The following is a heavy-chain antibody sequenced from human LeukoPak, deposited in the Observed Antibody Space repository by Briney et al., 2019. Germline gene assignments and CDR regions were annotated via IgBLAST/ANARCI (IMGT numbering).Heavy chain of an antibody. V-gene: IGHV1-18*04. Sequence: ASVKVSCKASGYTFNHHGIGWVRQAPGQGLEWMGWVSCFNGDTHYAQKFQGRVTMTRDTSTTTAYMELRNLRSDDTALYYCARDPTNTSGRFAYHDYWGQGTLVTVSS. CDR1: GYTFNHHG. J-gene: IGHJ4*02. CDR3: ARDPTNTSGRFAYHDY. CDR2: VSCFNGDT. D-gene: IGHD6-19*01.